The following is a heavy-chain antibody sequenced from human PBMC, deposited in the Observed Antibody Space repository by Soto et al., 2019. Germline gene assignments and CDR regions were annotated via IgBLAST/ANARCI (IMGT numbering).Heavy chain of an antibody. V-gene: IGHV4-34*01. J-gene: IGHJ5*02. Sequence: SETLSLTCAVYGGSFSGYYWSWIRQPPGKGLEWIGEINHSGSTNYNPSLKSRVTISVDTSKNQFSLKLSSVTAADTAVYYCARLKITMVRGVDNWFDPWGQGTLVTVSS. CDR3: ARLKITMVRGVDNWFDP. CDR1: GGSFSGYY. D-gene: IGHD3-10*01. CDR2: INHSGST.